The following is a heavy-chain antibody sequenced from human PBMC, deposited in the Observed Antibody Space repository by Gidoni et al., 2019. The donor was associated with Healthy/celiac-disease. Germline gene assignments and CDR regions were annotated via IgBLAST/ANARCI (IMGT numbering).Heavy chain of an antibody. Sequence: QESGPGLVKPSQTLSLTCTVSAGSISSGGYYWSWIRQHPGKGLEWIGYIYYSGSTYYNPSLKSRVTISVDTSKNQFSLKLSSVTAADTAVYYCARTYYDFWSCYNGDWGQGTLVTVSS. J-gene: IGHJ4*02. V-gene: IGHV4-31*03. CDR3: ARTYYDFWSCYNGD. CDR1: AGSISSGGYY. D-gene: IGHD3-3*01. CDR2: IYYSGST.